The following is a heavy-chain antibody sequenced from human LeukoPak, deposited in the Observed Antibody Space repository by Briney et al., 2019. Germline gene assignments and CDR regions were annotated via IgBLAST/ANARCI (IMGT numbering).Heavy chain of an antibody. CDR3: ARDMTVAGSDY. D-gene: IGHD6-19*01. Sequence: PGGSLRLSCAASGFTFSSDSMNWVRQAPGKGLEWVSSISSSSSYIYYADSVKGRFTISRDSAKNSLYLQMNSLRAEDTAVYYCARDMTVAGSDYWGQGTLVTVSS. J-gene: IGHJ4*02. CDR1: GFTFSSDS. V-gene: IGHV3-21*01. CDR2: ISSSSSYI.